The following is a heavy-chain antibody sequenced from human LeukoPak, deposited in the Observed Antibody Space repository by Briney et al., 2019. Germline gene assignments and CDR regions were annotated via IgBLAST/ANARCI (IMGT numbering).Heavy chain of an antibody. D-gene: IGHD3-3*01. Sequence: GESLQISCKGSGYSFTSYWIGWVRQMPGKGLEWMGIIYPGDSDTRYSPSFQGQVTISADKSISTAYLQWSSLKASDTAMYYCASPKDRFLEWVGFDYWGQGTLVTVSS. CDR2: IYPGDSDT. CDR3: ASPKDRFLEWVGFDY. CDR1: GYSFTSYW. V-gene: IGHV5-51*01. J-gene: IGHJ4*02.